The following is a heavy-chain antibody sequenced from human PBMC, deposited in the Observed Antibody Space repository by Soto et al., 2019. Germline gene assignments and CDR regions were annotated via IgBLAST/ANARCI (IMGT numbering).Heavy chain of an antibody. CDR3: VIPVSLIPQ. V-gene: IGHV1-69*02. J-gene: IGHJ4*02. CDR1: GGSFSTYS. CDR2: IIPRLGLL. Sequence: QVHLLQSGAAVKKPGSSVRVSCKASGGSFSTYSFSWVRLAPGQGREWMGRIIPRLGLLNNAQKFQGRVKSTTDKSTSSAYMDLRGLRSEDTAVYYCVIPVSLIPQWGQGTPVTVSS.